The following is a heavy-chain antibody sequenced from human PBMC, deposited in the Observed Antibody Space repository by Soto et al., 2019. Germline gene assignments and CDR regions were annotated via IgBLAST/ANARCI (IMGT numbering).Heavy chain of an antibody. CDR2: IHPTDGST. CDR3: VRDRFGSWTFDY. J-gene: IGHJ4*02. Sequence: QVQLVQSGAEVKEPGASVKVSCKASGYNFASNHMHWVRQIPGQGLEWMGIIHPTDGSTSYAQRFRGRITLTMDAPTNTDYMELRGLTSEDTAVYYCVRDRFGSWTFDYWGQGTLLTVSS. D-gene: IGHD6-13*01. V-gene: IGHV1-46*01. CDR1: GYNFASNH.